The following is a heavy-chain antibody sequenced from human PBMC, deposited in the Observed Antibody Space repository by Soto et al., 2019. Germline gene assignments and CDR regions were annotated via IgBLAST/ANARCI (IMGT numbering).Heavy chain of an antibody. J-gene: IGHJ6*02. CDR1: GDSVSSSDFY. V-gene: IGHV4-61*08. CDR2: VYSTGTT. Sequence: PSETLSLTCAVSGDSVSSSDFYWTWIRQPPGKPLEWIGYVYSTGTTNYSPSLKSRVDMSVDTSENQFSLKVRSVTAADAAVYFCARVSQLVAPKDGKSAYFYAMDVWGPGTTVT. CDR3: ARVSQLVAPKDGKSAYFYAMDV. D-gene: IGHD6-6*01.